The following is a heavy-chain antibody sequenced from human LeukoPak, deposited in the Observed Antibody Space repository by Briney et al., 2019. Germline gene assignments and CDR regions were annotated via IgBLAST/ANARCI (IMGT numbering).Heavy chain of an antibody. CDR3: ARYFQH. J-gene: IGHJ1*01. CDR1: GGSISSSSYY. Sequence: SETLSLTCTVSGGSISSSSYYWSWIRQPPGKGLEWIGEINHSGSTNYNPSLKSRVTISVDTSKNQFSLKLSSVTAADTAVYYCARYFQHWGQGTLVTVSS. CDR2: INHSGST. V-gene: IGHV4-39*07.